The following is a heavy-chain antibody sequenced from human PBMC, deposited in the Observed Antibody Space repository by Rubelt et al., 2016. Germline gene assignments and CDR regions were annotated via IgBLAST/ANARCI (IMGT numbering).Heavy chain of an antibody. J-gene: IGHJ5*02. Sequence: EVQLVQSGAEVKKPGESLKISCKGSGYSLTSYWLGWVRQMPGKGLEWMGIIYPGDSDTRHSPSFQGQVTMSADKSISTAYLQWSSLKASDTAMYYCARVTTVTNDNWFDPWGQGTLVTVSS. D-gene: IGHD4-17*01. CDR3: ARVTTVTNDNWFDP. V-gene: IGHV5-51*01. CDR2: IYPGDSDT. CDR1: GYSLTSYW.